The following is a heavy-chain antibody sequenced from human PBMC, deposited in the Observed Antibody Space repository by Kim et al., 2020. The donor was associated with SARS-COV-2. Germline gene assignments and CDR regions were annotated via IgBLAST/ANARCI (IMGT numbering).Heavy chain of an antibody. Sequence: YAQKRQGRVTMTTDTATSTAYMELRSLRSDDTAVYYCARGFGYDSKAFDIWGQGTMVTVSS. J-gene: IGHJ3*02. V-gene: IGHV1-18*01. D-gene: IGHD3-22*01. CDR3: ARGFGYDSKAFDI.